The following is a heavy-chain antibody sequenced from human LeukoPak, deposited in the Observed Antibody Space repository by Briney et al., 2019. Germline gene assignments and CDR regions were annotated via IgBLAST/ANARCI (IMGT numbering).Heavy chain of an antibody. J-gene: IGHJ4*02. D-gene: IGHD4-17*01. CDR2: ISYDGSNK. CDR3: ARGDYGDYFDY. V-gene: IGHV3-30*04. Sequence: GGSLRLSCAASGFTFSSYAMHWVRQAPGKRLEWVAVISYDGSNKYYADSVKGRFTISRDNSKNTLYLQMNSLRAEDTAVYYCARGDYGDYFDYWGRGTLVTVSS. CDR1: GFTFSSYA.